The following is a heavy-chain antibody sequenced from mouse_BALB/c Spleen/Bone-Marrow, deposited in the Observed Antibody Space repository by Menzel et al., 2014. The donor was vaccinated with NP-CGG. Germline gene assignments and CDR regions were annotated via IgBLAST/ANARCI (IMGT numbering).Heavy chain of an antibody. Sequence: VQVVESGPGLVAPSQSLFITCTVSGFSLTSYGVHWVRQPPGKGLEWLGVIWAGGSTNYNSALMSRLSISKDNSKSQVFLKMNSLQTDDTAMYFCARDRGTTRAMDYWSQGTSITVSS. V-gene: IGHV2-9*02. CDR3: ARDRGTTRAMDY. CDR2: IWAGGST. D-gene: IGHD1-1*01. CDR1: GFSLTSYG. J-gene: IGHJ4*01.